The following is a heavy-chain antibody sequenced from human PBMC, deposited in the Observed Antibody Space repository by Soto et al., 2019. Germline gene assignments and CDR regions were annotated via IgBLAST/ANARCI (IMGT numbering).Heavy chain of an antibody. CDR1: GYTFTGYY. J-gene: IGHJ6*02. V-gene: IGHV1-2*02. Sequence: QVQLVQSGAEVKKPGASVKVSCKASGYTFTGYYMHWVRQAPGQGLEWMGWINPNSGGTNYAQKFQGRVTMTRDTSISTAYMELSRLRSDDTAVYYCASEPHGDYGNYYYGMDVWGQGTTVTVSS. CDR2: INPNSGGT. D-gene: IGHD4-17*01. CDR3: ASEPHGDYGNYYYGMDV.